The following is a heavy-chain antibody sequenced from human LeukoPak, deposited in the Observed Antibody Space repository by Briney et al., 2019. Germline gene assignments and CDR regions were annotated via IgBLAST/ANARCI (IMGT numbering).Heavy chain of an antibody. CDR1: GFSFSRAW. CDR3: TTKTGLYGDNSRRVDY. Sequence: GSLRLSCAASGFSFSRAWMSWVRRAPGKGLEWVGRIKSKRDGETIDYGAPVEGRFSISRDDSRDTLYLQMNSLKTDDTAVYYCTTKTGLYGDNSRRVDYWGQGALVTVSS. D-gene: IGHD4-17*01. V-gene: IGHV3-15*07. J-gene: IGHJ4*02. CDR2: IKSKRDGETI.